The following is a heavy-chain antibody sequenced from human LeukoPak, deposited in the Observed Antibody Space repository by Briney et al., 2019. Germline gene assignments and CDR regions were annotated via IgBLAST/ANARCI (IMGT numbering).Heavy chain of an antibody. CDR1: GFTFSSYA. CDR3: ARVSTVTTTSDAFDI. Sequence: GRSLRLSCAASGFTFSSYAMHWVRQAPGKGLEWVAVISYDGSNKYYADYVKGRFTISRDNSKNTLYLQMNSLRAEDTAVYYCARVSTVTTTSDAFDIWGQGTMVTVSS. V-gene: IGHV3-30*04. J-gene: IGHJ3*02. CDR2: ISYDGSNK. D-gene: IGHD4-17*01.